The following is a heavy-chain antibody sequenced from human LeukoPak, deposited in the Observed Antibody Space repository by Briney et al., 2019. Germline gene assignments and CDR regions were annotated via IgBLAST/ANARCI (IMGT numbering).Heavy chain of an antibody. CDR3: AKYAGSIRVSSSWPHFQH. CDR1: GFTFSSYA. V-gene: IGHV3-23*01. CDR2: ISGSGGST. Sequence: PGGSLRLSCAASGFTFSSYAMSWVSQAPGKGLEWVSAISGSGGSTYYADSVKGRFTISRDNSKNTLYLQMNSLRAEDTAVYYCAKYAGSIRVSSSWPHFQHWGQGTLVTVSS. J-gene: IGHJ1*01. D-gene: IGHD6-13*01.